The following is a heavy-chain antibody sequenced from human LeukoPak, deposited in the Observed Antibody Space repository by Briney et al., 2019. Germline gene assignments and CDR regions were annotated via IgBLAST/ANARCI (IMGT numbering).Heavy chain of an antibody. CDR1: GFTFSSYS. CDR2: IGSSSSYI. CDR3: AASTKHTAMVDY. Sequence: GGSLRLSCTASGFTFSSYSMNWVRQAPGKGLEWVSSIGSSSSYIYYADSVKGRFTISRDNAKNALHLQMNSLRAEDTAVYYCAASTKHTAMVDYWGQGTLVTVSS. V-gene: IGHV3-21*01. D-gene: IGHD5-18*01. J-gene: IGHJ4*02.